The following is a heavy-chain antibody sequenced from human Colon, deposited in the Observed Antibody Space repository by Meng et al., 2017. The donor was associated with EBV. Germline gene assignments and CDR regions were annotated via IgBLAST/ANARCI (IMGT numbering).Heavy chain of an antibody. D-gene: IGHD2-21*01. CDR1: GGSMSSGNYY. CDR3: ASFDHIPRRNYFDY. CDR2: IHHSGSA. V-gene: IGHV4-30-4*01. Sequence: QSYDSGPGLLGPSQTLSPTCPVSGGSMSSGNYYWSWIRQPPEKGLEWIGYIHHSGSAYYNPSLKSRVSISVDTSKNQFSLNLNSMTAADTAVYYCASFDHIPRRNYFDYWGQGTLVTVSS. J-gene: IGHJ4*02.